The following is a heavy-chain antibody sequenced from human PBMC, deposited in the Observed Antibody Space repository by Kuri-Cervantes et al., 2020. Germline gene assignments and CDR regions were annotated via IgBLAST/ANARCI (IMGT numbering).Heavy chain of an antibody. CDR3: ARGRSSWYSSRPTTWYYYYGMDV. J-gene: IGHJ6*02. D-gene: IGHD6-13*01. Sequence: SETLSLTCAVYGGSFSGYYWSWIRQPPGKGLEWIGEINHSGSTNYNPSLKSRVTISVDTSKNQFSLKLSSVTAADTAVYYCARGRSSWYSSRPTTWYYYYGMDVWGQGTTVTVSS. CDR1: GGSFSGYY. V-gene: IGHV4-34*01. CDR2: INHSGST.